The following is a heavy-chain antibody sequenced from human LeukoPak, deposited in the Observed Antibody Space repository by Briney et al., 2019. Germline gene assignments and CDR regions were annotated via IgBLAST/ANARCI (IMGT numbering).Heavy chain of an antibody. CDR3: AKVVYYYGSGVIDVFDI. CDR2: ISGSGGST. Sequence: PGGSLRLSCAASGFTFSSYAMSWVRQAPGKGLEWVSAISGSGGSTYYADSVKGRFTISRDNSKNTLYLQMNSLRAEDTAVYYCAKVVYYYGSGVIDVFDIWGQGTMVTVSS. J-gene: IGHJ3*02. CDR1: GFTFSSYA. D-gene: IGHD3-10*01. V-gene: IGHV3-23*01.